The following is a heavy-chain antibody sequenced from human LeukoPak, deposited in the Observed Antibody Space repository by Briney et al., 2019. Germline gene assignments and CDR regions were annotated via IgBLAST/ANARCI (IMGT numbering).Heavy chain of an antibody. CDR2: IKQDGSEK. D-gene: IGHD3-10*01. CDR1: GFTFSSYW. J-gene: IGHJ4*02. CDR3: ARLGGSGSYYFDY. Sequence: GGSLRLSCAASGFTFSSYWMSWVRQAPGKGLEWVANIKQDGSEKYYVDSVKGRFTISRDNAKNSLYLQMNSLRAEDTAVYYWARLGGSGSYYFDYWGQGTLVTVSS. V-gene: IGHV3-7*01.